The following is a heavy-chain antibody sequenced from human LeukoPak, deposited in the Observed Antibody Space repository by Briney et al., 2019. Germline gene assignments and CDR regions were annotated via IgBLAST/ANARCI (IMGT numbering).Heavy chain of an antibody. V-gene: IGHV4-30-2*01. CDR3: ARAGYDFWSGYYNAHAFDI. D-gene: IGHD3-3*01. J-gene: IGHJ3*02. CDR1: GGSISSGGYS. CDR2: IYHSGST. Sequence: SQTLSLTCAVSGGSISSGGYSWSWIRQPPGKGLEWIGYIYHSGSTYYNPSLKSRVTISVDRSKNQFSLKLSSVTAADTAVYYCARAGYDFWSGYYNAHAFDIWGQGTMVTVS.